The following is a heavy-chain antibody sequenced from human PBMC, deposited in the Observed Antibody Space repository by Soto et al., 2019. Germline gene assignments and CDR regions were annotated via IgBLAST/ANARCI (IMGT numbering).Heavy chain of an antibody. J-gene: IGHJ4*02. CDR1: GGSINSGGYY. CDR2: IYYSGST. CDR3: ARDRPHYGSGSYTVESLDY. Sequence: QVQLQESGPGLVKPSQTLSLTCTVSGGSINSGGYYWSWIRQRPGKGLEWIGYIYYSGSTYYNPSLKGRVTISVDTSKNQFSLKLSSVTAADTAVYYCARDRPHYGSGSYTVESLDYWGQGTLVTVSS. V-gene: IGHV4-31*03. D-gene: IGHD3-10*01.